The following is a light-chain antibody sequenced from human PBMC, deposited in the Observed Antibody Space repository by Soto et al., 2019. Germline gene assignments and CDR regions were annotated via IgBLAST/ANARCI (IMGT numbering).Light chain of an antibody. Sequence: QSVLTQPPSASGSPGQSVTISCTGTSSDVGAYNSVSWYQHHPGKAPKLIIYEVNKGPSGVPDGFSGSKSGNTASLTVSGLQAEDEADYYCTAYAGGNTLVLGGGTKLTVL. J-gene: IGLJ3*02. CDR3: TAYAGGNTLV. CDR1: SSDVGAYNS. CDR2: EVN. V-gene: IGLV2-8*01.